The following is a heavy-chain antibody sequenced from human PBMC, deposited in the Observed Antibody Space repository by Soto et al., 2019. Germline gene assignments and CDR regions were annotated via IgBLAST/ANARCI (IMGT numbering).Heavy chain of an antibody. V-gene: IGHV3-74*01. CDR2: INGDGSSA. Sequence: EVRLVESGGGLVQPGGSLRLSCAASGFNFRNYWMHWVRQAPGKGLVWVSRINGDGSSAIYADPVKGRFTISRDNAKNTLYLQMNRLRAEDTAVYYCARTMEGACFDYWGQGKLVTVPS. CDR1: GFNFRNYW. CDR3: ARTMEGACFDY. D-gene: IGHD1-26*01. J-gene: IGHJ4*02.